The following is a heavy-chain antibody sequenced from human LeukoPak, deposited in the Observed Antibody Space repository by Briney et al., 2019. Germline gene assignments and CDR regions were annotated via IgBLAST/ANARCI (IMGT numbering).Heavy chain of an antibody. CDR3: ASLRYFDWFFDY. CDR2: IFHSGST. CDR1: GGSISSGGHY. J-gene: IGHJ4*02. D-gene: IGHD3-9*01. V-gene: IGHV4-31*03. Sequence: SQTLSLTCNVSGGSISSGGHYWNWIRQHPGKGLEWIGYIFHSGSTYYNPSLESRVKISVDKSKNHFSLKLSSVTAADTAVYHCASLRYFDWFFDYWGQGTLSPSPQ.